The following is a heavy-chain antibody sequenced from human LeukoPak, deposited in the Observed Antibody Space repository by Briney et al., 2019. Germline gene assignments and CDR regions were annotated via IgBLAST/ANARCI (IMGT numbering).Heavy chain of an antibody. CDR1: GDSISSYY. V-gene: IGHV4-59*01. Sequence: PSETLSLTCTVSGDSISSYYWSWIRQPPGKGLEWIGYVYYSGSTNYNPSLQSRVTIPVDTSKNQFSLKLMSVTAADTAVYYCARDIGASSYYGAGTYNWFDPWGQGTLVTVSS. D-gene: IGHD3-10*01. CDR3: ARDIGASSYYGAGTYNWFDP. J-gene: IGHJ5*02. CDR2: VYYSGST.